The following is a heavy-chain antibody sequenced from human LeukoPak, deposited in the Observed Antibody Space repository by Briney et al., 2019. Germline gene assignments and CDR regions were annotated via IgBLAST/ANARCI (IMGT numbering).Heavy chain of an antibody. Sequence: SETLSLTCTVSGGSISSYYWSWIRQPPGKGPEWIGSIYYSGSTYYNASLKSRGTISVDTSKNQFSLKLNSVTAADTAVYFCARQVVAVAGTGYFDYWGQGTLVTVSS. CDR3: ARQVVAVAGTGYFDY. CDR2: IYYSGST. CDR1: GGSISSYY. J-gene: IGHJ4*02. V-gene: IGHV4-39*01. D-gene: IGHD6-19*01.